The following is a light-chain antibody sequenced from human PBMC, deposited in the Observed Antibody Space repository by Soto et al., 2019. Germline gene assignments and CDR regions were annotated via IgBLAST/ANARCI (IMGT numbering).Light chain of an antibody. CDR1: QSISTW. V-gene: IGKV1-5*01. J-gene: IGKJ1*01. CDR3: QQHNGYSERM. CDR2: GAS. Sequence: DIQMTQSPSTLSASAGDRVTITCRAIQSISTWLAWYQQKPGKAPKLLMYGASSLASGVPSRFSGSGSGTEFTLTISSLQPDDFATYYCQQHNGYSERMFGQGTKVDIK.